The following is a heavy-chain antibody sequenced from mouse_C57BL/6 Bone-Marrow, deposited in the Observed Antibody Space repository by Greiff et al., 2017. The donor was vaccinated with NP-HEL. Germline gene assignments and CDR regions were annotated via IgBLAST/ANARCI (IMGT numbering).Heavy chain of an antibody. V-gene: IGHV1-52*01. D-gene: IGHD2-4*01. Sequence: QVQLQQPGAELVRPGSSVKLSCKASGYTFTSYWMHWVKQRPIQGLEWIGNIDPSDSETHYNQKFKDKATLTVDKSSSTAYMQLSSLTSEDSAVYYCARDDYDACFDYWGQGTTLTVSS. J-gene: IGHJ2*01. CDR3: ARDDYDACFDY. CDR2: IDPSDSET. CDR1: GYTFTSYW.